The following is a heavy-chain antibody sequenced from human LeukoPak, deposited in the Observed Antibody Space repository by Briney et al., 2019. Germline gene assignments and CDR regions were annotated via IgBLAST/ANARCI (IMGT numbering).Heavy chain of an antibody. CDR2: IIPIFCTA. CDR3: ATPPVGSGIYYFDY. V-gene: IGHV1-69*01. J-gene: IGHJ4*02. Sequence: SVKVSCMASGGTFSSYAISWVRQAPGQGLDWMEGIIPIFCTANYAQKFQGRVTITADESTSTAYMELSSLRSEDTAVYYCATPPVGSGIYYFDYWGQGTLVTVSS. D-gene: IGHD3-10*01. CDR1: GGTFSSYA.